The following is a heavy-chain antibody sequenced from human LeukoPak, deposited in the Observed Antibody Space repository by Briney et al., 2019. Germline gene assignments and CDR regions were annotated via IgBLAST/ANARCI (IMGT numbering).Heavy chain of an antibody. CDR2: IYPGDSDT. D-gene: IGHD3-10*01. CDR3: ARRHNYGSESYSFFDL. Sequence: GESLRISCKGSGYNFFSYWIAWVRKMPGKGLEWMGIIYPGDSDTRYSPSFEGQVTISADRTTTTAYLQWSSLKASDTAIYYCARRHNYGSESYSFFDLWGLGTLVTVSS. V-gene: IGHV5-51*01. J-gene: IGHJ4*01. CDR1: GYNFFSYW.